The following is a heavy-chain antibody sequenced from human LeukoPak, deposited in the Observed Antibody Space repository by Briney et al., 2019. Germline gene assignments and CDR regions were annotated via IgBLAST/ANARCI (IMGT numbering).Heavy chain of an antibody. D-gene: IGHD5-18*01. CDR3: ARDAVDTANAV. CDR1: GFTFSSSA. V-gene: IGHV3-74*01. CDR2: INSDGSIT. J-gene: IGHJ6*02. Sequence: GGSLRLSCAASGFTFSSSAMHWVRQAPGKGLVWVSHINSDGSITSYADSVKGRFTISRDNAKNTQYLQMNSLRAEDTAVYYCARDAVDTANAVWGQGTTVTVSS.